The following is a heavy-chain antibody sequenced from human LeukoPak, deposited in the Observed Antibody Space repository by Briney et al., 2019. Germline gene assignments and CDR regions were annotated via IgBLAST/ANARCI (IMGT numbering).Heavy chain of an antibody. CDR3: ARGPPHYYDSSGYYFGY. Sequence: ASVKVSCKASGYTLTSYYMHWVRQAPGQGLEWMGIINPSGGSTSYAQKFQGRVTMTRDTSTSTVYMELSSLRSEDTAVYYCARGPPHYYDSSGYYFGYWGQGTLVTVSS. CDR2: INPSGGST. CDR1: GYTLTSYY. V-gene: IGHV1-46*01. D-gene: IGHD3-22*01. J-gene: IGHJ4*02.